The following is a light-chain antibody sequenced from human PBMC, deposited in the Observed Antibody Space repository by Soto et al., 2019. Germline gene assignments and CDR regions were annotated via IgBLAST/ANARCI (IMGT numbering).Light chain of an antibody. V-gene: IGKV3-20*01. CDR3: QQYGNSPFF. CDR2: DGS. Sequence: EIVLTQSPDTLSLSPGERATLSCMASQSVSSSLAWYQQKPGQAPRLLIYDGSIRATGIPDRFSGSGSGTDFTLTVSRLETVDFAVYRCQQYGNSPFFFGGGTKVEVK. J-gene: IGKJ4*01. CDR1: QSVSSS.